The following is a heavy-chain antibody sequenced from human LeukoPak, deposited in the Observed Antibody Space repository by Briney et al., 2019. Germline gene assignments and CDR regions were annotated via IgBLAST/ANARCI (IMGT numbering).Heavy chain of an antibody. CDR2: IWYDGSNK. J-gene: IGHJ4*02. CDR1: GFTFSSYG. V-gene: IGHV3-33*01. D-gene: IGHD6-19*01. CDR3: ATNSIAVAGSVDY. Sequence: PRRSLRLSCAASGFTFSSYGMHWVRQAPGKGLEWVAVIWYDGSNKYYADSVKGRFTISRDNSKNTLYLQMNSLRAEDTAVYYCATNSIAVAGSVDYWGQGTLVTVSS.